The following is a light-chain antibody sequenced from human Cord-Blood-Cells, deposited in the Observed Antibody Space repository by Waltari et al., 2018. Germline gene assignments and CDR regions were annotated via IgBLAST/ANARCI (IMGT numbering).Light chain of an antibody. J-gene: IGKJ2*01. V-gene: IGKV2-28*01. CDR3: MQALQTPPYT. Sequence: DIVMTQSPLSLPVTPGEPASISCRSSQSLLHSNGYNYLDWYLQKPGQSPQLLIYLGSNRASGVPDRFIGSGSGTDFTLKISRVEAEDVGVYYCMQALQTPPYTFGQGTKQEIK. CDR2: LGS. CDR1: QSLLHSNGYNY.